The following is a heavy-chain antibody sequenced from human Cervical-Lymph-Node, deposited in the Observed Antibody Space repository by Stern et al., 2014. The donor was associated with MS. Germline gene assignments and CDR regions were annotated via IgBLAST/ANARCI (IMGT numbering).Heavy chain of an antibody. CDR3: ARDWSGTSIHLAPAYGGHIRFDP. CDR1: GDSITSGGYY. D-gene: IGHD5-18*01. CDR2: IYYSGAT. Sequence: VQLVQSGPGLVKPSQTLSLTCTVSGDSITSGGYYWSWIRQPPGRGLEWIGYIYYSGATFYNPSLKSRVTISLDTSQNQFSLRLSSVTAADTAIYYCARDWSGTSIHLAPAYGGHIRFDPWGQGILVTVSS. J-gene: IGHJ5*02. V-gene: IGHV4-31*03.